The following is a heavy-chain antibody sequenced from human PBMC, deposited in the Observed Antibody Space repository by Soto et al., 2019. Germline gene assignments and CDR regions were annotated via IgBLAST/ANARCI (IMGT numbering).Heavy chain of an antibody. D-gene: IGHD6-19*01. Sequence: SETLPLTCAVYGGTFRGYCGSWIRQTPGKGLEWIGEINHSGSNNYNPSLKGRVTTSADTSKNQFSLKLSSVTAADTAVYYCARIPVRCCSGWYRSPPGGYYFDYWGQGTLVTVSS. CDR2: INHSGSN. CDR3: ARIPVRCCSGWYRSPPGGYYFDY. J-gene: IGHJ4*02. CDR1: GGTFRGYC. V-gene: IGHV4-34*01.